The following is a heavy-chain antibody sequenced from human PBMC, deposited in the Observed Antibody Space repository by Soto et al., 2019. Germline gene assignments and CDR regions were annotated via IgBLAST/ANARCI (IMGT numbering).Heavy chain of an antibody. CDR3: ADSGLPTSY. D-gene: IGHD5-12*01. CDR1: GFTFSNFW. V-gene: IGHV3-74*01. Sequence: EVQLVESGGGLVQPGGSLRLSCAASGFTFSNFWMHWVRQAPGKGLVWVSRISPDGSTTSYADSVKGRFTISRDNAKSTLYLQMNSLRAEDTAVYYCADSGLPTSYWGLGTLVTVSS. CDR2: ISPDGSTT. J-gene: IGHJ4*02.